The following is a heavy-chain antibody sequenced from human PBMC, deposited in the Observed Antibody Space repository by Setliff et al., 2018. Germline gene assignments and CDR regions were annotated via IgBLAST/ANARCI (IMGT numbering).Heavy chain of an antibody. CDR3: ARGGYFGY. J-gene: IGHJ4*02. V-gene: IGHV4-38-2*01. D-gene: IGHD3-22*01. Sequence: SETLSLTCAVSDFSVSSNYYWGWIRQPPGKGLEWIANVYYSGSTYYSPSLKSRVTMSVDTSKNQFSLNLGSVTAADTAMYYCARGGYFGYWGQGTLVTVPQ. CDR1: DFSVSSNYY. CDR2: VYYSGST.